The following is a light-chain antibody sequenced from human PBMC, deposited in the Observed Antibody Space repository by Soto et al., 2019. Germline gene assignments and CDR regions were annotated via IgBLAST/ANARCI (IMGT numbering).Light chain of an antibody. CDR3: LQHNGYPLT. CDR1: QDIRGN. Sequence: DIHMTQSPPSLSASVGYRFTITCRASQDIRGNLGWYQKKPGEAPKRLIYLASRLQSGVPARLRGSGYGTELTITITSMKPEDFETYLCLQHNGYPLTFGGGTKVDIK. CDR2: LAS. V-gene: IGKV1-17*01. J-gene: IGKJ4*01.